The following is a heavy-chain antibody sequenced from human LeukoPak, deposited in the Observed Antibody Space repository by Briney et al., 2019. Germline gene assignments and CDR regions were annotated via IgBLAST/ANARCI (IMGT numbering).Heavy chain of an antibody. CDR3: ARVSMERLYFDY. D-gene: IGHD1-1*01. Sequence: GGSLRPSCAASGFTFSDYYMSWIRQAPGKGLEWVSYISSSSSYTNYADSVKGRFTISRDNAKNSLYLQMNSLRAEDTAVYYCARVSMERLYFDYWGQGTLVTVSS. V-gene: IGHV3-11*06. CDR1: GFTFSDYY. CDR2: ISSSSSYT. J-gene: IGHJ4*02.